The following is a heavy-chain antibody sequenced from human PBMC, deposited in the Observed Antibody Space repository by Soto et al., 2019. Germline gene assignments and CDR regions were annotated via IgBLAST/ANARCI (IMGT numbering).Heavy chain of an antibody. CDR1: GFSLSTSGVG. J-gene: IGHJ3*02. CDR3: AHYVNIVATIEGLAFDI. D-gene: IGHD5-12*01. CDR2: IYSDDDK. V-gene: IGHV2-5*02. Sequence: SGPTLVKPTQTLTLTCTFSGFSLSTSGVGVGWIRQPPGKALEWLALIYSDDDKRYSPSLKSRLTITKDTSKNQVVLTMTNMEPVDTATYYCAHYVNIVATIEGLAFDIWGQGTMVTVSS.